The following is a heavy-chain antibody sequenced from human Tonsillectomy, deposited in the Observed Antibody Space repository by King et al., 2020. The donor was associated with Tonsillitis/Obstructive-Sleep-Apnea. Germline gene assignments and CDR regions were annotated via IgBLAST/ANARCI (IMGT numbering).Heavy chain of an antibody. CDR2: IIPIFGTA. Sequence: QLVQSGAEVKKPGSSVKVSCKASGGTFSSYAISWVRLAPGQGLEWMGGIIPIFGTAKHAQKFQGRVTITADESTSTAYMELSSLRSEDTAVYSCAREGQYYDLWSGYYNNCYFDLWGRGTLVTVSS. D-gene: IGHD3-3*01. CDR3: AREGQYYDLWSGYYNNCYFDL. J-gene: IGHJ2*01. CDR1: GGTFSSYA. V-gene: IGHV1-69*12.